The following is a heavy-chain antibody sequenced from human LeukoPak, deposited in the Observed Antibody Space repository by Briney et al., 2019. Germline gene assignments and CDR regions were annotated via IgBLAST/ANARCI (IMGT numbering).Heavy chain of an antibody. CDR3: ARDIAHYDILTGYWD. J-gene: IGHJ4*02. CDR1: GFTFVNYA. D-gene: IGHD3-9*01. CDR2: IYSGGST. Sequence: GGSLRLSCAASGFTFVNYAMSWVRQAPGKGLEWVSVIYSGGSTYYADSVKGRFTISRDNSKNTLYLQMNSLRAEDTAVYYCARDIAHYDILTGYWDWGQGTLVTVSS. V-gene: IGHV3-53*01.